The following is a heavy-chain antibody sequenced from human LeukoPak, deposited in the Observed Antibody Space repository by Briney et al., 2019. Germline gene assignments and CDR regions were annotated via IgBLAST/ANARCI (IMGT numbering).Heavy chain of an antibody. CDR3: AKKSLWDLATWNWFDA. CDR2: ISGSGGST. V-gene: IGHV3-23*01. D-gene: IGHD1-26*01. J-gene: IGHJ5*02. CDR1: GFTFSSYA. Sequence: PGGSLRLSCAASGFTFSSYAMSWVRPAPGKGLEWVSAISGSGGSTYYADSVKGRFTISSDNSKNTLYLQMNSLRAEDTAVYYWAKKSLWDLATWNWFDAWGQGTLVTVSS.